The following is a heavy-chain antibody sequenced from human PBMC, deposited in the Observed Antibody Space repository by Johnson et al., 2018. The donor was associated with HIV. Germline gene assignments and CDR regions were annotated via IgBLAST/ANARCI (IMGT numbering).Heavy chain of an antibody. J-gene: IGHJ3*02. D-gene: IGHD1-26*01. CDR1: GFTFSSYA. V-gene: IGHV3-30*04. CDR2: ISYDGSNK. Sequence: QVQLVESGGGVVQPGRSLRLSCAASGFTFSSYAMHWVRQAPGKGLEWVAVISYDGSNKYYADSVKGRFTISRDNSKNTLYLQMNSLRAEDTAVYYCARDPSVGASSAFDIWGQGTMVTVSP. CDR3: ARDPSVGASSAFDI.